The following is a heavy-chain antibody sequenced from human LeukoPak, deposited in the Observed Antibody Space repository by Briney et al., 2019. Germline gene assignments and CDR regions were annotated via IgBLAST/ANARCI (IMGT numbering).Heavy chain of an antibody. V-gene: IGHV3-23*01. CDR2: ISGSGGST. J-gene: IGHJ4*02. Sequence: PGRSLRLSCAASGFTFSSYGMHWVRQAPGKGLEWVSAISGSGGSTYYADSVKGRFTISRDNSKNTLYLQMNSLRAEDTAVYYCAKDSVISAMIVVVTPDYWGQGTLVTVSS. CDR1: GFTFSSYG. CDR3: AKDSVISAMIVVVTPDY. D-gene: IGHD3-22*01.